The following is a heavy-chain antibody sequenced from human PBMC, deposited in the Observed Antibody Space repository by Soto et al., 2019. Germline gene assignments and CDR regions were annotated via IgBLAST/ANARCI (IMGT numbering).Heavy chain of an antibody. CDR1: GGSLRNSV. Sequence: QVQLVQSGAEVKKPGSSVKVSCTASGGSLRNSVISWVRQAPAQRLEWMGGVIPILGTANYAQKFQGRVTMAADEATSTAYMDLSSLSPDDTAGYHCARLGHPGHWGPGTLVIVSS. V-gene: IGHV1-69*01. CDR2: VIPILGTA. J-gene: IGHJ4*01. CDR3: ARLGHPGH.